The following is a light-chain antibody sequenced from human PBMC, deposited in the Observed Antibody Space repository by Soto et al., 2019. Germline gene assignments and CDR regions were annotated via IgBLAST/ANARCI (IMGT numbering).Light chain of an antibody. CDR3: QKYDSAPLT. V-gene: IGKV1-27*01. Sequence: DIQMTQSPSSLSASVGDRVSITCRTSQGISNNLAWYQQKPGRVPKLLIDGASTLQSGVPSRFSGRGSGTDFTLTISSLQPEDVATYYCQKYDSAPLTFGGGTKVELK. CDR2: GAS. CDR1: QGISNN. J-gene: IGKJ4*01.